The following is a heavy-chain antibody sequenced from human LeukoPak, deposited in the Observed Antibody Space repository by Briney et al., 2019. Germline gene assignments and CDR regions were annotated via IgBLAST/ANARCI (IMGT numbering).Heavy chain of an antibody. D-gene: IGHD4-17*01. CDR3: ARGHDYGDYYYYYYYMDV. Sequence: SETLSLTCTVSGGSISSYYWSWIRQPPGKGLEWMGYIYYSGSTNYNPSLKSRVTISVDTSKNQFSLKLSSVTAADTAVYYCARGHDYGDYYYYYYYMDVWGKGTTVTISS. CDR2: IYYSGST. CDR1: GGSISSYY. J-gene: IGHJ6*03. V-gene: IGHV4-59*01.